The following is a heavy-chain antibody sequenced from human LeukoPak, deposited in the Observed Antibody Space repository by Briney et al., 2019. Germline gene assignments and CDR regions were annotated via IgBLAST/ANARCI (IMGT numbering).Heavy chain of an antibody. CDR3: ARQPPQYYGMDV. D-gene: IGHD1-14*01. J-gene: IGHJ6*02. CDR2: IYTSGST. V-gene: IGHV4-4*07. CDR1: GGSFSNYY. Sequence: SETLSLACTVSGGSFSNYYWSWIRQPAGKGLEWIGRIYTSGSTNYNPTVKSRVTMSVDTSNNQFSLKLTSVTAADTAVYYCARQPPQYYGMDVWGQGTTVTVSS.